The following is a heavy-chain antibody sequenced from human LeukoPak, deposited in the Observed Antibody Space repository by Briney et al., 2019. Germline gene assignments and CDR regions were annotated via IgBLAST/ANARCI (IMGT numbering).Heavy chain of an antibody. J-gene: IGHJ4*02. Sequence: GASVQVSCKASGYTFTDSSIHWVRQAPGQGLEWMGWINTNTGNPTYAQGFTGRFVFSLDTSVSTAYLQISSLKTEDTAVYYCARDRTLFDYWGQGTLVTVSS. CDR3: ARDRTLFDY. D-gene: IGHD1-14*01. CDR1: GYTFTDSS. V-gene: IGHV7-4-1*02. CDR2: INTNTGNP.